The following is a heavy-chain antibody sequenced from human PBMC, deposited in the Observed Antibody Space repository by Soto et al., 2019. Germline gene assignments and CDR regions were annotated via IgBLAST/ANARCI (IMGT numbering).Heavy chain of an antibody. CDR3: ARGLHCTNGVCHYYYYYYMDV. Sequence: SETLSLTCTVSGGSISSYYWSWIRQPPGKGLEWIGYIYYSGSTNYNPSLKSRVTISVDTSKNQFSLKLSSVPAADTAVYYCARGLHCTNGVCHYYYYYYMDVWGKGTTVTVSS. V-gene: IGHV4-59*01. CDR1: GGSISSYY. D-gene: IGHD2-8*01. CDR2: IYYSGST. J-gene: IGHJ6*03.